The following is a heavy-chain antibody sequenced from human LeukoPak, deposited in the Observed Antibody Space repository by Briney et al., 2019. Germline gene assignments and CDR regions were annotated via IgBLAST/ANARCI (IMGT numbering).Heavy chain of an antibody. J-gene: IGHJ6*03. CDR2: INPSGGST. V-gene: IGHV1-46*03. CDR3: TREKEGYNFGLDYYYYYMDV. D-gene: IGHD5-18*01. CDR1: GYIFTSYY. Sequence: ASVKVSCKASGYIFTSYYIHWVRQAPGQGLEWMGIINPSGGSTGYAQKFQGRVTMTRDTSTSTVYMELNSLRSEDTAVYYCTREKEGYNFGLDYYYYYMDVWGNGTTVTVSS.